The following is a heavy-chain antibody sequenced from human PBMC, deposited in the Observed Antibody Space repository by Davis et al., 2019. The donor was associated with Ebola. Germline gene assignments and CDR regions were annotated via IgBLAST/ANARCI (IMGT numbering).Heavy chain of an antibody. V-gene: IGHV6-1*01. CDR2: TYYTSKWFN. Sequence: HSQTLSLTCAISGDSVYANNGAWNWIRQSPSRGLEWLGRTYYTSKWFNDYAVSVKSRITVNPDTSKNQFSLQLDSVTPEDTAVYYCARGWLRSGLDYWGQGILVTVSS. CDR1: GDSVYANNGA. CDR3: ARGWLRSGLDY. J-gene: IGHJ4*02. D-gene: IGHD3-22*01.